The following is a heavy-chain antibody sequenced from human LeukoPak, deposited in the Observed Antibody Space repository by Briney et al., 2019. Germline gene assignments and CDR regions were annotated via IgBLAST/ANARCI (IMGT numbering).Heavy chain of an antibody. CDR1: GFTFRIYG. Sequence: PGGSLRLSCAASGFTFRIYGMSWVRQAPGKGLEWVSTISGSGGSTYYADSVTGRFTISRDNSKNTLYLQMNSLRAEDTAVYYCAKDRLKYSYGYSDFDYWGQGTLVTVSS. CDR2: ISGSGGST. CDR3: AKDRLKYSYGYSDFDY. D-gene: IGHD5-18*01. V-gene: IGHV3-23*01. J-gene: IGHJ4*02.